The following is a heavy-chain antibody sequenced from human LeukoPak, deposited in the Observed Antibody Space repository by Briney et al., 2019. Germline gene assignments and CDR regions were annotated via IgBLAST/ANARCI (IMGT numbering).Heavy chain of an antibody. CDR1: GFTFSSYS. D-gene: IGHD3-10*01. Sequence: GGSLRLSCAASGFTFSSYSMNWVRQAPGKGLEWVSSISSSSSYIYYADSVKGRFTISRDNAKNSLYLQMNSLRAEDTAVYYCARDLSYYGSGTQGAAFDIWGQGTMVTVSS. CDR2: ISSSSSYI. J-gene: IGHJ3*02. CDR3: ARDLSYYGSGTQGAAFDI. V-gene: IGHV3-21*01.